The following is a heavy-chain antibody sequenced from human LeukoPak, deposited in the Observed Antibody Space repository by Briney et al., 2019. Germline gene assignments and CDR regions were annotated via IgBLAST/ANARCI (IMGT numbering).Heavy chain of an antibody. Sequence: SETLSLTCTVSGGSISSYYWSWIRQPPGKGLEWIGYIYYSGSTNYKSSLKSRVTISVDTSKNQFSLKLSSVTAADTAIYYCARLRVSTTWNWFDPWGQGTLVTVSS. V-gene: IGHV4-59*12. CDR3: ARLRVSTTWNWFDP. CDR1: GGSISSYY. D-gene: IGHD6-13*01. J-gene: IGHJ5*02. CDR2: IYYSGST.